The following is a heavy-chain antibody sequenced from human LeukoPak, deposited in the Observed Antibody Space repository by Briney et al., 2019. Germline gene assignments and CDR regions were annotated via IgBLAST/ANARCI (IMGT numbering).Heavy chain of an antibody. D-gene: IGHD3-9*01. V-gene: IGHV4-59*01. CDR2: IYYSGST. CDR3: ARYFDSPVDAFDI. Sequence: SETLSLTCTVSGGSISSYYWSWIRQPPGKGLEWIGYIYYSGSTNYNPSLKSRVTISVDTSKNQFSLKLSSVTAADTAVYYCARYFDSPVDAFDIWGQGTMVTVSS. CDR1: GGSISSYY. J-gene: IGHJ3*02.